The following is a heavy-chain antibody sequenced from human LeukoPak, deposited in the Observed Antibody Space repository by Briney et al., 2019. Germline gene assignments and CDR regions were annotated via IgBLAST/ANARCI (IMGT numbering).Heavy chain of an antibody. CDR1: LYSISSGYD. Sequence: SETLSLTCTVSLYSISSGYDWGWIRQPPGKGLEWIGSIYHSGSTSYNPSHKSRVTISVDTSKNQISLNLRSVTAADTARYYCARVGSSGYWHYFDYWGQGALVTVSS. CDR3: ARVGSSGYWHYFDY. D-gene: IGHD3-22*01. CDR2: IYHSGST. J-gene: IGHJ4*02. V-gene: IGHV4-38-2*02.